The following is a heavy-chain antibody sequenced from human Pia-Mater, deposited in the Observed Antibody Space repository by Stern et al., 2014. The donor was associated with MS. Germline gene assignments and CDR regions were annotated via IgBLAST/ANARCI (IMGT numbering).Heavy chain of an antibody. CDR3: ARHQSTLVNWFDT. CDR2: IYPGDSDS. V-gene: IGHV5-51*01. D-gene: IGHD2-21*01. Sequence: EVQLVQSGVEVKKPGESLKISCEDSGYRFSDNWIGWVRQMPGKGLEWIGMIYPGDSDSRYNPSVQGQVTISADKSTNTAFLQWDSLKASDTAIYYCARHQSTLVNWFDTWGQGTPVTVSS. CDR1: GYRFSDNW. J-gene: IGHJ5*02.